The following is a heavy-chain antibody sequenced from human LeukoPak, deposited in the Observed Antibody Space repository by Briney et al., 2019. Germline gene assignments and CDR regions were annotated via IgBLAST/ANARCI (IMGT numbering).Heavy chain of an antibody. D-gene: IGHD3-22*01. Sequence: ASVKVSCKASGYTFTSYGISWVRQAPGQGLEWMGWISADNGNTNYAQKFQGRVTMTRDTSISTAYMELSRLRSDDTAVYYCARDRYYYDSSDLFDYWGQGTLVTVSS. CDR3: ARDRYYYDSSDLFDY. J-gene: IGHJ4*02. V-gene: IGHV1-18*01. CDR2: ISADNGNT. CDR1: GYTFTSYG.